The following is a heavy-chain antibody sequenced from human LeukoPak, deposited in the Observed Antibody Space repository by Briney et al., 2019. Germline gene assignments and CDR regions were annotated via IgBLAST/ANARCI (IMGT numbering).Heavy chain of an antibody. CDR3: VRGSLHSAYGFDY. J-gene: IGHJ4*02. CDR1: GFTFSSYE. CDR2: SSSSGSTI. V-gene: IGHV3-48*03. D-gene: IGHD5-12*01. Sequence: PGGSLRLSCAASGFTFSSYEMNWVRQATGKGLEWVSHSSSSGSTIYYAGSVKGRFTTARDNAKNSVYLQMNSLRAEDTAVYYCVRGSLHSAYGFDYWGQGTLVTVSS.